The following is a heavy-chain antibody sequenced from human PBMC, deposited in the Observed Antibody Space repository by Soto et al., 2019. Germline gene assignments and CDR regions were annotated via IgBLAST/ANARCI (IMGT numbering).Heavy chain of an antibody. CDR3: ARDAEAAGEDAFDI. CDR2: IWYDGSNK. CDR1: GFTFSSYG. D-gene: IGHD6-13*01. J-gene: IGHJ3*02. Sequence: QVQLVESGGGVVQPGRSLRLSCAASGFTFSSYGMHWVRQAPGKGLEWVAVIWYDGSNKYYADSVKGRFTISRDNSKNTLYLQMNSLRAEDTAVYYCARDAEAAGEDAFDIWGQGTMVTVSS. V-gene: IGHV3-33*01.